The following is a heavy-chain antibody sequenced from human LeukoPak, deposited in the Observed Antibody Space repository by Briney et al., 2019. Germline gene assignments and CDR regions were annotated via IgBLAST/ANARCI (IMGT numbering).Heavy chain of an antibody. Sequence: SETLSLTCTVSGGSSSSYYWSWIRQPPGKGLEWVGYIYYSGSTNYNPSLKSRVTISVDTSKNQFSLKLSSVTAADTAVYYCAKSGYSSSWYYYFDYWGQGTLVTVSS. CDR3: AKSGYSSSWYYYFDY. CDR1: GGSSSSYY. D-gene: IGHD6-13*01. V-gene: IGHV4-59*01. CDR2: IYYSGST. J-gene: IGHJ4*02.